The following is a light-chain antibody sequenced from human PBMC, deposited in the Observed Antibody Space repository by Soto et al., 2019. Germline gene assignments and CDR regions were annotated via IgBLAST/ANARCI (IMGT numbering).Light chain of an antibody. V-gene: IGKV1-39*01. CDR1: QSISDY. J-gene: IGKJ3*01. Sequence: DIQMTQSPFSLSASLGDRVTITCRARQSISDYLNWYQQKPGKGPKLLIFAASSLQVGVPSRFSGSGSGTDFTLTISSLQPEDFATYFCQQSHSAPFTFGRGTTVDIK. CDR3: QQSHSAPFT. CDR2: AAS.